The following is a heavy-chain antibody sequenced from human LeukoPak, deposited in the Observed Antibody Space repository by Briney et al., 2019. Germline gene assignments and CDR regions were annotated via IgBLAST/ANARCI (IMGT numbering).Heavy chain of an antibody. J-gene: IGHJ4*02. CDR2: INSDSGTI. D-gene: IGHD6-19*01. CDR3: ARDLYNSGGDY. V-gene: IGHV3-48*02. Sequence: GRSLRLSCAASGFTFSGYGMNWVRQAPGKGLEWLSYINSDSGTIYYADSVKGRFTISRDNAKNSLHLQMNSLRDEDTAVYYCARDLYNSGGDYWGQGTLVTVSS. CDR1: GFTFSGYG.